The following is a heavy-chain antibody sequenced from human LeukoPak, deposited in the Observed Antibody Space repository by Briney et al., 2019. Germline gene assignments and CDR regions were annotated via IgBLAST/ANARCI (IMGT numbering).Heavy chain of an antibody. Sequence: PGGSLRLSCVVSGFTFSNYWMSWVRQAPGKGLEWVANIKQDESEKYYVDSVKGRFTISRDNAKNSLYLQMNSLRAEDTAVYYCAKDRSWGDYWGQGTLVTVSS. V-gene: IGHV3-7*01. CDR1: GFTFSNYW. CDR2: IKQDESEK. J-gene: IGHJ4*02. D-gene: IGHD6-13*01. CDR3: AKDRSWGDY.